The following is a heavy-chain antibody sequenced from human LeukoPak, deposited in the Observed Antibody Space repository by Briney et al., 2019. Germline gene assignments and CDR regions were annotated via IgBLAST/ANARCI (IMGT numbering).Heavy chain of an antibody. CDR1: GFTFSSYA. Sequence: GGSLRLSCSASGFTFSSYAMHWVRQAPGKGLEWVAVIPYDGSNKYYADSVKGRFTISRDNSKNTLYLQMNSLRAEDTAVYYCARDFGAADYWGQGTLVTVSS. D-gene: IGHD3-10*01. J-gene: IGHJ4*02. V-gene: IGHV3-30-3*01. CDR3: ARDFGAADY. CDR2: IPYDGSNK.